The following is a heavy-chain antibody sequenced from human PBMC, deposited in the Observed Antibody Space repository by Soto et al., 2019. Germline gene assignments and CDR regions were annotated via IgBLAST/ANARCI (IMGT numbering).Heavy chain of an antibody. D-gene: IGHD2-2*01. CDR1: GGSISSSNW. CDR3: ASPRHCSSPSCYEGAFDI. Sequence: PSETLSLTCAVSGGSISSSNWWSWVRQPPGKGLEWIGEVYHSGSTNYNPSLKSRVTISVDKSKNQFSLKLSSVTAADTAVYYCASPRHCSSPSCYEGAFDIWGQGTMVTVS. CDR2: VYHSGST. J-gene: IGHJ3*02. V-gene: IGHV4-4*02.